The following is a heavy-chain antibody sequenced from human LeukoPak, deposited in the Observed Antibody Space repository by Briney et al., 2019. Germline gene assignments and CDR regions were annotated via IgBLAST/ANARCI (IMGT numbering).Heavy chain of an antibody. CDR3: ARDGTFNWFDP. J-gene: IGHJ5*02. V-gene: IGHV4-4*07. Sequence: ASETLSLTXTVSGGSISSYYWSWIRQPAGRGLEWIGRIYTSGSTNYNPSLKSRVTMSVDTSKNQFSLKLSSVTAADTAVYYCARDGTFNWFDPWGQGTLVTVSS. D-gene: IGHD1-26*01. CDR1: GGSISSYY. CDR2: IYTSGST.